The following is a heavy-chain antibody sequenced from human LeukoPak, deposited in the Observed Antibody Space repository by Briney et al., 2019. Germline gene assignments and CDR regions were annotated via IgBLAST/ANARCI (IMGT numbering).Heavy chain of an antibody. Sequence: PGGSLRLSCAASGFTFRTSAFSWVRQSPGRGLEWVSTVGTDSDKYYADSVKGRFTISRDNSKNTVYLQMTGLRADDTAVYYCAKKTPGIHPFDSWGQGTLVTVSP. J-gene: IGHJ4*02. CDR2: VGTDSDK. CDR3: AKKTPGIHPFDS. CDR1: GFTFRTSA. V-gene: IGHV3-23*01. D-gene: IGHD6-13*01.